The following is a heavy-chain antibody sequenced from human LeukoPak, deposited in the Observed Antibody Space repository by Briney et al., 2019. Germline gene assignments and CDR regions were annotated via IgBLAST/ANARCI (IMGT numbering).Heavy chain of an antibody. CDR1: GGSISSYY. J-gene: IGHJ6*03. D-gene: IGHD2-2*01. CDR2: IYTSGST. V-gene: IGHV4-4*07. Sequence: PSENLSLTCTVSGGSISSYYWSWIRQPAGKGLEWIGRIYTSGSTNYNPSLKSRVTMSVDTSKNQFSLKLSSVTAADTAVYYCARLRVVPAAGYYYYMDVWGKGTTVTVSS. CDR3: ARLRVVPAAGYYYYMDV.